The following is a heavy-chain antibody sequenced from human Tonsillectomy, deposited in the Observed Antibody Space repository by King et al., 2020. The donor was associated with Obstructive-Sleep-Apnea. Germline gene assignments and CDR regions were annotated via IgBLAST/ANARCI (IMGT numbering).Heavy chain of an antibody. Sequence: HVQLQESGPGLVKPSETLSLTCTVSGGSISSYYCSWIRQPPGRGLEWIGYIYYSGSTNYNPSLKSRVTISVDNSKNQFSLKLSSVTAADTAVYYCARRITIFGVVTSNWFDPWGQGTLVTVSS. J-gene: IGHJ5*02. CDR1: GGSISSYY. CDR3: ARRITIFGVVTSNWFDP. V-gene: IGHV4-59*01. D-gene: IGHD3-3*01. CDR2: IYYSGST.